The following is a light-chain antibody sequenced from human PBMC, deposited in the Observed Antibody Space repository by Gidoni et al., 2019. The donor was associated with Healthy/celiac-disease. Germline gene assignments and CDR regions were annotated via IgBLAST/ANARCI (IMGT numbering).Light chain of an antibody. CDR2: EDS. Sequence: QSALTQPPAASGSPGQSVAISCTGTSSDVGGYNYVSWYQQHPGKAPKLMIYEDSKRPAGVPDRFSGSKSGHTASLTVSGLQAEDEADSYCSSYAGSHNVVFGGGTKLTVL. CDR3: SSYAGSHNVV. J-gene: IGLJ2*01. V-gene: IGLV2-8*01. CDR1: SSDVGGYNY.